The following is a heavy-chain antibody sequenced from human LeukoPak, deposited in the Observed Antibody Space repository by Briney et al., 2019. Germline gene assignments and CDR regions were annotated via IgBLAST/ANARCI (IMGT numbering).Heavy chain of an antibody. J-gene: IGHJ5*02. CDR2: IYYSATT. CDR1: GGSITHYY. CDR3: ARGVPFDP. Sequence: SETLSLTCTVSGGSITHYYWSWIRQPPGKGLEWIGYIYYSATTNYNPSLKSRVTISIDASKNQFSLNPTSLTAADTAVYYCARGVPFDPWGQGTQVTASS. D-gene: IGHD4/OR15-4a*01. V-gene: IGHV4-59*01.